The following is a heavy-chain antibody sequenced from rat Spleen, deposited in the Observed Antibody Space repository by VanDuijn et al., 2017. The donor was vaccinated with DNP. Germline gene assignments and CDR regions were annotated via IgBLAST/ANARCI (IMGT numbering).Heavy chain of an antibody. J-gene: IGHJ2*01. CDR1: GYSITSNHK. Sequence: EVQLQESGPGLVKPSQSLSLTCSVTGYSITSNHKWTWIRKFPGNELEWMGHIDNAGSTNYNPSLKSRFSITRDTSKNQFFLQVTSVRNEDTATYYCAIQLGVFDYWGQGIMVIVSS. D-gene: IGHD5-1*01. CDR3: AIQLGVFDY. V-gene: IGHV3-3*01. CDR2: IDNAGST.